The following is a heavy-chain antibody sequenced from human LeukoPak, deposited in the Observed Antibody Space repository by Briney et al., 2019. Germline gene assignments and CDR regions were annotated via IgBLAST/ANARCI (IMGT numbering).Heavy chain of an antibody. CDR3: ARELLGYCSGGSCYSGFIDY. J-gene: IGHJ4*02. CDR2: IYYSGST. D-gene: IGHD2-15*01. CDR1: GGSISSYY. Sequence: SETLSLTCTVSGGSISSYYWSWIRQPPGKGLEWIGYIYYSGSTNYNPSLKSRVTISVDTSKNQFSLKLSFVTAADTAVYYCARELLGYCSGGSCYSGFIDYWGQGTLVTVSS. V-gene: IGHV4-59*01.